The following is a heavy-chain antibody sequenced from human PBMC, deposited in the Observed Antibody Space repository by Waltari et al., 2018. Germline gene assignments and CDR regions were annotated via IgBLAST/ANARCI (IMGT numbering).Heavy chain of an antibody. V-gene: IGHV4-39*01. CDR2: ISYTGAT. J-gene: IGHJ3*01. CDR3: ATYIGASIGTAAFDV. Sequence: QLQLQESGPGLVMPSETLSLTCGVSVGSLTTNRVFSAWIRRAPGKVLAWVGTISYTGATYNSPSLTSRVTMSRDTSKNQLSLKLGSVTAADTAVYYCATYIGASIGTAAFDVWGRGTMVIVSS. D-gene: IGHD5-12*01. CDR1: VGSLTTNRVF.